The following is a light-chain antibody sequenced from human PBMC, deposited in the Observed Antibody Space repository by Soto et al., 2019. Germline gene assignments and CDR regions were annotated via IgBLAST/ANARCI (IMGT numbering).Light chain of an antibody. V-gene: IGKV3-20*01. Sequence: EIVLTQSPGTLSLSPGERATLSCRASQSVSSSYLAWYQQKPGQAPRLLIYGASSRATGITDRFSGSGSGTDFTLTISRLVPEDFAVYYCQPYGSSPLTFGRGTKVEIK. CDR1: QSVSSSY. CDR2: GAS. J-gene: IGKJ1*01. CDR3: QPYGSSPLT.